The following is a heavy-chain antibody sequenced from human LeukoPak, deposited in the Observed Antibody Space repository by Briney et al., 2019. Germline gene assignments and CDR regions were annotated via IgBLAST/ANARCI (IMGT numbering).Heavy chain of an antibody. CDR2: INPNSGGT. CDR3: ARVRFGELPVTLLDI. Sequence: ASVKVSCKASGYTSTGYYMHWVRQAPGQGLEWMGWINPNSGGTNYAQKFQGRVTMTRDTSISTAYMELSRLRSDDTAVYYCARVRFGELPVTLLDIWGQGTMVTVSS. D-gene: IGHD3-10*01. V-gene: IGHV1-2*02. J-gene: IGHJ3*02. CDR1: GYTSTGYY.